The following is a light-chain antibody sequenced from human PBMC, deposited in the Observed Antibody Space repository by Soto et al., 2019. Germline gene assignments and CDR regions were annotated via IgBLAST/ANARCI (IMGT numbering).Light chain of an antibody. CDR3: QQSYSTPRT. CDR1: QSISNY. J-gene: IGKJ1*01. Sequence: DIQMTQSPSSLSASVGDRVTITCRASQSISNYLNWYQQKPGKAPNLLMFAASSLQSEVPSRFRGGGSGTDFTLTISSLQHDDFATYHCQQSYSTPRTFGQGTKVQIK. CDR2: AAS. V-gene: IGKV1-39*01.